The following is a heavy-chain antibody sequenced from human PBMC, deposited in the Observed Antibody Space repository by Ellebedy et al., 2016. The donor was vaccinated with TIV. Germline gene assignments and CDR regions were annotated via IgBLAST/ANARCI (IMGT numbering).Heavy chain of an antibody. D-gene: IGHD2-15*01. J-gene: IGHJ3*02. CDR3: SGKTDYSGVDPYEI. CDR1: GGSITNYY. V-gene: IGHV4-4*07. CDR2: IYSSGTT. Sequence: SETLSLXXSVSGGSITNYYWNWVRQPAGKGLEWIGRIYSSGTTYYNPSLKSRVTVSLGTSKNLFFMKMTSVTAADTAVYYCSGKTDYSGVDPYEIWGQGTVVTVSS.